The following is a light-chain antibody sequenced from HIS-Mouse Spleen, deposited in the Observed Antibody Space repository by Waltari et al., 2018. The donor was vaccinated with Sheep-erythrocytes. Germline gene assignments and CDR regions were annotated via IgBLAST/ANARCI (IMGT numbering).Light chain of an antibody. CDR1: QSVSSY. J-gene: IGKJ2*01. V-gene: IGKV3-11*01. CDR3: QQRSNWYT. CDR2: DAS. Sequence: EIVLTHSPAPLSLSPGERATLSCRPSQSVSSYLAWYQQKPGQAPRLPIYDASNRATGIPARFSGSGSGTDFTLTISSLEPEDFAVYYCQQRSNWYTFGQGTKLEIK.